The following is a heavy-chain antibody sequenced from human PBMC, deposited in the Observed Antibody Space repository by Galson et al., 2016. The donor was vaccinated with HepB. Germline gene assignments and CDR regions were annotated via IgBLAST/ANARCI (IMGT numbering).Heavy chain of an antibody. CDR3: ARLDSGITLDD. CDR1: GFSPTELS. J-gene: IGHJ4*02. V-gene: IGHV1-24*01. Sequence: SVKVSCKVSGFSPTELSMHWVRQAPGKGLEWLGGLDPEDGKIIYAQKFQDRVTLTEDTSSGTAYMELRGLRPEDTAIYSCARLDSGITLDDWGQGTLITVSS. D-gene: IGHD1-26*01. CDR2: LDPEDGKI.